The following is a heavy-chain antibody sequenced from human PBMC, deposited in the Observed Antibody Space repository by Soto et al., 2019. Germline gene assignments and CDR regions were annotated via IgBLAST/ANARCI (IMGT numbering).Heavy chain of an antibody. Sequence: SETLSLRCTVSAGFTSRSSYHWGRIRQPPGKGLEWIGSIYYSGSTYYNPSLKSRVTISVDTSKNQFSLKLSSVTAADTAVYYCACIFSGGYGYGFYYYGMDVWGQGTTVT. CDR1: AGFTSRSSYH. CDR3: ACIFSGGYGYGFYYYGMDV. CDR2: IYYSGST. D-gene: IGHD5-18*01. V-gene: IGHV4-39*01. J-gene: IGHJ6*02.